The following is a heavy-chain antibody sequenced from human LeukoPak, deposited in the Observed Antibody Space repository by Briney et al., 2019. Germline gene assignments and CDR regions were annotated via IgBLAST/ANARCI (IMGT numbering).Heavy chain of an antibody. V-gene: IGHV4-39*01. CDR1: GDSISSCNYY. CDR3: ARQRRYDYYMDV. CDR2: IYYSGTT. J-gene: IGHJ6*03. Sequence: PSETLYLTCTVSGDSISSCNYYWGWIRQPPGKGPEWIGRIYYSGTTYHNPSLKSRVTISVDTSRNQFSLKVSSVTDADTAVYYCARQRRYDYYMDVWGKGTTVTVSS. D-gene: IGHD3-9*01.